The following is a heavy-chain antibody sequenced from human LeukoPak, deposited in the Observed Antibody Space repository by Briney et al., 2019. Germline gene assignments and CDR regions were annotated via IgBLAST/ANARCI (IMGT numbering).Heavy chain of an antibody. J-gene: IGHJ4*02. Sequence: ASVKVSCKASGYTFTSYGISWVRQAPGKGLEWMGWISGYNGNTNYAQKLQGRVTMTTDTSTSTVYMELRSLRYDDTAVYYCARDLKMGYSSGRYSWGTGSSNDYWGQGTLVTVSS. V-gene: IGHV1-18*01. CDR2: ISGYNGNT. D-gene: IGHD6-19*01. CDR3: ARDLKMGYSSGRYSWGTGSSNDY. CDR1: GYTFTSYG.